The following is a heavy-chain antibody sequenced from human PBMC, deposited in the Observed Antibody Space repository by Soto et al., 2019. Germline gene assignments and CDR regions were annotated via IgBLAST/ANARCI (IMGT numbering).Heavy chain of an antibody. D-gene: IGHD3-3*01. CDR3: AREGILRFLEWSNDY. J-gene: IGHJ4*02. Sequence: QVQLVESGGGVVQPGRSLRLSCAASGFTFSSYGMHWVRQAPGKGLEWVAVIWYDGSNKYYADSVKGRFTISRDNSKNRLYLQMNSPRAEDTAVYYCAREGILRFLEWSNDYWGQGTLVTVSS. CDR1: GFTFSSYG. V-gene: IGHV3-33*01. CDR2: IWYDGSNK.